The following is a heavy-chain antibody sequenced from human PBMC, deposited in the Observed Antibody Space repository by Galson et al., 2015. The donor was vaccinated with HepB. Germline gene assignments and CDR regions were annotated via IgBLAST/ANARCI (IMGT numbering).Heavy chain of an antibody. V-gene: IGHV3-33*01. CDR2: IWYDGSNK. D-gene: IGHD3-22*01. CDR1: GFTFSSYG. J-gene: IGHJ4*02. CDR3: AREYTYYYDSSGGTYFDY. Sequence: SCKATGFTFSSYGMHWVRQAPGKGLEWVAVIWYDGSNKYYADSVKGRFTISRDDSKNTLYLQMNSLRAEDTAVYYCAREYTYYYDSSGGTYFDYWGQGTLVTVSS.